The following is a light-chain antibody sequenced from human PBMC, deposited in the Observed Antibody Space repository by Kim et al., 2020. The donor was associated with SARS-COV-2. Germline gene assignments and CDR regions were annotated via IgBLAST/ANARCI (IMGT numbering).Light chain of an antibody. Sequence: SSELTQDPTVSVALGQTVRITCQGDSLRSYYATWYQQKPGQAPILVIYGKNNRPSGIPDRFSGSSSGNTASLTITGAQAADEADYFCCSRDSNNKMVFGGGTQLTVL. V-gene: IGLV3-19*01. CDR1: SLRSYY. CDR3: CSRDSNNKMV. J-gene: IGLJ3*02. CDR2: GKN.